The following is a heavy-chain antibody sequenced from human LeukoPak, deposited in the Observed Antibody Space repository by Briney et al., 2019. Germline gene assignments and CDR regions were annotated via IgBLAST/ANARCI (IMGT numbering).Heavy chain of an antibody. CDR2: IRYDGSNK. V-gene: IGHV3-30*02. CDR3: AKQGRIAASKAYVDDAFDI. J-gene: IGHJ3*02. Sequence: PGGSLRLSCAASGFTFSSYGMHWVRQAPGKGLEWVAFIRYDGSNKYYADSVKGRFTISRDNSENTLYLQMNSLRAEDTAVYYCAKQGRIAASKAYVDDAFDIWGQGTMVTVSS. D-gene: IGHD6-25*01. CDR1: GFTFSSYG.